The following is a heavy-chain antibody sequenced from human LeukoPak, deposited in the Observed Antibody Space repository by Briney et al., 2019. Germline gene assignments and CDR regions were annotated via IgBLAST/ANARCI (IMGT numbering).Heavy chain of an antibody. J-gene: IGHJ3*02. D-gene: IGHD1-26*01. Sequence: ASVKVSCKASGYTFTSYGISWVRQAPGQGLEWMGWTSAYNGNTNYAQKLQGRVTMTTDTSTSTAYMELRSLRSDDTAVYYCARDHDSGGATEGAFDIWGQGTMVTVSS. CDR1: GYTFTSYG. V-gene: IGHV1-18*01. CDR2: TSAYNGNT. CDR3: ARDHDSGGATEGAFDI.